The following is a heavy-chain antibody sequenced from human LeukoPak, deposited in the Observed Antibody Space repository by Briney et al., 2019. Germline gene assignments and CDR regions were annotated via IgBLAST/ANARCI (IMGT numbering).Heavy chain of an antibody. CDR2: VYHSETT. J-gene: IGHJ4*02. CDR3: AREDY. Sequence: SETLSLTCSVSGGSISGYYWSWIRQSPRKGMEWIGYVYHSETTNYNPSLKSRVTISVDRSKNQFSLKLSSVTAADTAVYYCAREDYWGQGTLVTVSS. CDR1: GGSISGYY. V-gene: IGHV4-59*12.